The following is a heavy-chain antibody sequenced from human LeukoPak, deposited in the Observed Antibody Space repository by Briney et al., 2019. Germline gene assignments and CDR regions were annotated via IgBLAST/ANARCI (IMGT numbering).Heavy chain of an antibody. CDR3: ARPRDLCSSSSCPSFDY. CDR1: GFTFDDCG. J-gene: IGHJ4*02. V-gene: IGHV3-20*04. Sequence: GGSLRLSCAAPGFTFDDCGISWVRQVPGKGLEWVAGINWNNGKTNYADSVKGRFTISRDNAKNSLYLQMNSLRDEDTALYYCARPRDLCSSSSCPSFDYWGQGTLVTVSS. CDR2: INWNNGKT. D-gene: IGHD2-15*01.